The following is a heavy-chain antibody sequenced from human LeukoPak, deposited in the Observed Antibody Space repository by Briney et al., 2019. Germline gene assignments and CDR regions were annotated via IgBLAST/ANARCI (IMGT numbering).Heavy chain of an antibody. CDR2: IKEDGSEK. J-gene: IGHJ4*02. CDR3: ARRGTNFDN. Sequence: PGGCLRLSCAASGFTFSNYWMSWVRQAPGKGLEWVANIKEDGSEKYYVDSVKGRFTISRDNAKKSLYLQMNSLRAEDTAVYYCARRGTNFDNWGQGTLVTVSS. D-gene: IGHD3-16*01. V-gene: IGHV3-7*05. CDR1: GFTFSNYW.